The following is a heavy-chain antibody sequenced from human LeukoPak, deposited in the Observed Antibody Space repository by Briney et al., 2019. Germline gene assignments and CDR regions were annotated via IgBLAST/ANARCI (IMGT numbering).Heavy chain of an antibody. CDR3: ATAGYYDILTGYRHYFDY. CDR1: GYTLTELF. CDR2: FDSEDGET. Sequence: GSVKVSCKVSGYTLTELFMHWVRQAPGKGLEWMGGFDSEDGETIYAQKFQGRVTMTEDTSTDTAYMELSSLRSEDTAVYYCATAGYYDILTGYRHYFDYWGQGTLVTVSS. J-gene: IGHJ4*02. D-gene: IGHD3-9*01. V-gene: IGHV1-24*01.